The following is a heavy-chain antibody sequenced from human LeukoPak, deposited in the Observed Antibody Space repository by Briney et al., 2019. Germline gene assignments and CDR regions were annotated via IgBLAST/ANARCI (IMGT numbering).Heavy chain of an antibody. CDR1: GFPFNSYS. J-gene: IGHJ4*02. CDR2: ISSSSSTI. D-gene: IGHD3-10*01. CDR3: ARGVGSGSYPIFGY. V-gene: IGHV3-48*02. Sequence: GSLRLSCAASGFPFNSYSMNWVRQAPGKGPEGVSYISSSSSTIYYADSVKGRFTISRDNAKNSLYLQMNSLRDEDTAVYYCARGVGSGSYPIFGYWGQGTLVTVSS.